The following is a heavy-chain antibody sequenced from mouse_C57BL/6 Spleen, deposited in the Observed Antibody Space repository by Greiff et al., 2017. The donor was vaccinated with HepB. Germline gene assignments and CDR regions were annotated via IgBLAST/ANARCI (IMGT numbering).Heavy chain of an antibody. CDR2: INPNYGTT. J-gene: IGHJ4*01. CDR3: ARGGSSDYYAMDY. V-gene: IGHV1-39*01. D-gene: IGHD3-2*02. Sequence: SGRDLVKPGASVKISCKASGYSFTDYNMNWVQQSNGKSLEWIGVINPNYGTTSYNQKFKGKATLTVDQSSSTAYMQLNSLTSEDSAVYYCARGGSSDYYAMDYWGQGTSVTVAS. CDR1: GYSFTDYN.